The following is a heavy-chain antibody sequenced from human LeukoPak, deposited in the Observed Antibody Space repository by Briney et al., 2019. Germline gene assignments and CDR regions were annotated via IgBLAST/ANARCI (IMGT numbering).Heavy chain of an antibody. CDR3: ARDGAYGSGSYYPDAFDI. D-gene: IGHD3-10*01. CDR1: GFTFSSYS. J-gene: IGHJ3*02. V-gene: IGHV3-21*01. CDR2: ISSSSSYI. Sequence: GGSLRLSCAASGFTFSSYSMNWVRQAPGKGLEWVSSISSSSSYIYYADSVKGRFTISRDNAKNSLYLQMNSLRAEDTAVYYCARDGAYGSGSYYPDAFDIWGQGTMVTVSS.